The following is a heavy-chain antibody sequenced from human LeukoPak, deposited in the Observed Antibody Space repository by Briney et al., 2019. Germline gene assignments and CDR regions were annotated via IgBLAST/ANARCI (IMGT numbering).Heavy chain of an antibody. D-gene: IGHD3-10*01. CDR2: IYYSGST. CDR1: GNSFGDYY. Sequence: SETLSLTCTVSGNSFGDYYWSWIRQPPGKGLEWIGYIYYSGSTNYNPSLKSRVTISVDTSKNQFSLKLSSVTAADTAVYYCARCYYGSGSYYFDYWGQGTLVTVSS. CDR3: ARCYYGSGSYYFDY. V-gene: IGHV4-59*01. J-gene: IGHJ4*02.